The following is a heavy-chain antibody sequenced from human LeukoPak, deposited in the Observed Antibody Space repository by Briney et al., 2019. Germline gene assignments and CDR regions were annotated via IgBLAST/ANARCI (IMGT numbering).Heavy chain of an antibody. CDR3: ARDTSGSYFSY. V-gene: IGHV1-2*02. CDR2: VQPSSGGT. J-gene: IGHJ4*02. CDR1: GYTFTDYY. Sequence: ASVKVSCKASGYTFTDYYMHWVRQAPGQGPEWMGWVQPSSGGTYYAQKFQGRVTMTRDMSISTAYMELSRLRSDDTAVYYCARDTSGSYFSYWGQGTLVTVSS. D-gene: IGHD1-26*01.